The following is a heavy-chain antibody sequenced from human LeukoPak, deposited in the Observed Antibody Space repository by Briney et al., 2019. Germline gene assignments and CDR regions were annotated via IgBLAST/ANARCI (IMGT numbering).Heavy chain of an antibody. V-gene: IGHV4-30-4*01. D-gene: IGHD3-22*01. CDR1: GGSIYSGDYY. CDR3: AKQWLRNALDI. CDR2: IYYSGST. Sequence: SETLSLTRTVSGGSIYSGDYYWSWIRQPPGKGLEWIGYIYYSGSTYYNPSLKSRVTISVDTSKNQFSLKLSSVTAADTAVYYCAKQWLRNALDIWGQGTMVTVSS. J-gene: IGHJ3*02.